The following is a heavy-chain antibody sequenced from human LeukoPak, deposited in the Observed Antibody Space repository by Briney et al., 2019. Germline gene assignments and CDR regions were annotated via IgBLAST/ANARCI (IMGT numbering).Heavy chain of an antibody. CDR1: GFTFSSYS. CDR3: ARVLHRDYDILVYYYYYMDV. J-gene: IGHJ6*03. D-gene: IGHD3-9*01. CDR2: ISSSSSYI. Sequence: PGGSLRLSCAASGFTFSSYSMNWVRQAPGKGLEWVSSISSSSSYIYYADSVKGRFTISRDNAKNSLYLQMNSLRAEDTAVYYCARVLHRDYDILVYYYYYMDVWGKGTTVTVSS. V-gene: IGHV3-21*01.